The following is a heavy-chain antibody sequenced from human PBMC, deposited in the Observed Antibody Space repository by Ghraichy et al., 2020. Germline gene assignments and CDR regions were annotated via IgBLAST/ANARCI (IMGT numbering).Heavy chain of an antibody. CDR3: ARVDTATPYGMDV. V-gene: IGHV4-38-2*02. Sequence: SETLSLTCTVSGFSFSSGYCWDWIRQPPGKGLEWIGSIHYSGSTYYNPPLKSRVTISQDTSKNQFSLNLRSVTAADTAVYYCARVDTATPYGMDVWGQGTTVTVSS. CDR1: GFSFSSGYC. CDR2: IHYSGST. J-gene: IGHJ6*02. D-gene: IGHD5-18*01.